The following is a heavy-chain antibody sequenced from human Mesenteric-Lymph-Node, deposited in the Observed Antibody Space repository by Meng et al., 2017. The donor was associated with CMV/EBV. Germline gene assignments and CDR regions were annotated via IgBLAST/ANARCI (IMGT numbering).Heavy chain of an antibody. CDR3: SCVCYNAHDPFDY. CDR1: GYTFTAYY. Sequence: ASVKVSCKPSGYTFTAYYLHWVRQAPGQGLEWMGWINPQSGDTYYAQNFQGRVTMTRDTSIRTAYMELSSLKSHDTAVYYCSCVCYNAHDPFDYWGQGTVVTVSS. D-gene: IGHD2-2*02. V-gene: IGHV1-2*02. J-gene: IGHJ4*02. CDR2: INPQSGDT.